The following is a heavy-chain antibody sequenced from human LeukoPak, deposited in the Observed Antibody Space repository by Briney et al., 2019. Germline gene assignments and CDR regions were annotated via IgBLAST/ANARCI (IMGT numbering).Heavy chain of an antibody. Sequence: PSETLSLTCAVYGGSFSGYYWSWIRQPPGKGLEWIGEINHSGSTNYNPSLKSRVTISVDTSKNPFSLKLSSVTAADTAVYYCARSASYYYGSGSPLNWFDRWGQGTLVTVSS. CDR2: INHSGST. CDR3: ARSASYYYGSGSPLNWFDR. J-gene: IGHJ5*02. D-gene: IGHD3-10*01. V-gene: IGHV4-34*01. CDR1: GGSFSGYY.